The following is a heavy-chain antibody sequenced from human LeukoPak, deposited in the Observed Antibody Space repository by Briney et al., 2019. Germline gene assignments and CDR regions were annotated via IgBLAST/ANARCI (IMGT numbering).Heavy chain of an antibody. CDR3: TTGTWIQLWLADY. Sequence: GGSLRLSCAASGFTFSNACMSWVRQAPGKGLEWVGHVKTKTDGGTTDYAAPVKGRFTISRDDSKNTLYLQMNSLKAEDTAVYYCTTGTWIQLWLADYWGQGALVTVSS. J-gene: IGHJ4*02. CDR1: GFTFSNAC. CDR2: VKTKTDGGTT. D-gene: IGHD5-18*01. V-gene: IGHV3-15*01.